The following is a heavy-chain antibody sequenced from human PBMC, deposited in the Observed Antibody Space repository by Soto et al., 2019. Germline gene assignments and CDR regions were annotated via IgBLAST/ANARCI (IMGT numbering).Heavy chain of an antibody. V-gene: IGHV3-23*01. J-gene: IGHJ4*02. D-gene: IGHD1-26*01. CDR3: AKSGSHSYFDY. Sequence: EVHLLESGGALVQPGGSLRLSCAASEFTFSSYAMTWVRLPPGKGLEWVSSITPSADNTYYADSVKGRFTISRDNSKNTLYLQMNSLRVDDTAVYYCAKSGSHSYFDYWGRGTLVTVSS. CDR1: EFTFSSYA. CDR2: ITPSADNT.